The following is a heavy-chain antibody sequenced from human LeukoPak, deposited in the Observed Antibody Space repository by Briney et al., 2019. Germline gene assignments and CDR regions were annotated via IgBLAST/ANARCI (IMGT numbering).Heavy chain of an antibody. J-gene: IGHJ4*02. V-gene: IGHV4-59*01. CDR1: GGSITTYY. Sequence: SETLSLTCTVSGGSITTYYWSWIRQPPGKGLEWIGHISYSGSANYSPSLKSRVTISVDTSKNQFSLRLSSVTAADTAVYYCARDARAFDYWGQGTLVTVSS. CDR3: ARDARAFDY. D-gene: IGHD3-10*01. CDR2: ISYSGSA.